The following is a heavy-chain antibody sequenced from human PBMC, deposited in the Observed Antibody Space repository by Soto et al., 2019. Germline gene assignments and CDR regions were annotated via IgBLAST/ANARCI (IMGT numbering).Heavy chain of an antibody. D-gene: IGHD2-15*01. J-gene: IGHJ4*02. CDR2: IYYSGST. V-gene: IGHV4-59*08. CDR1: GGSISSYY. CDR3: AGSTYCSGGSCYPGYADY. Sequence: PSETLSLTCTVSGGSISSYYWSWIRQPPXKGLEWIGYIYYSGSTNYNPSLKSRVTISVETSKNQFSLKLSSVTAADTAVYYCAGSTYCSGGSCYPGYADYWRQGTLVTVSS.